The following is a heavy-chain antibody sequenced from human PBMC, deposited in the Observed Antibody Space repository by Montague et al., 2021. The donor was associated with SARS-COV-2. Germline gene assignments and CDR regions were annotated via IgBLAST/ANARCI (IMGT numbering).Heavy chain of an antibody. D-gene: IGHD1-14*01. J-gene: IGHJ4*02. CDR2: LYYNGMT. V-gene: IGHV4-31*03. CDR3: VSSLPGNQFQFDY. CDR1: GGSITSGGYY. Sequence: TLSLTCSVSGGSITSGGYYWTWIRQRPGGDLEWLGYLYYNGMTYYSPSLKSRASFSLDTSKNQFSLQLTSATATDSALYFCVSSLPGNQFQFDYWGQGALVTVSS.